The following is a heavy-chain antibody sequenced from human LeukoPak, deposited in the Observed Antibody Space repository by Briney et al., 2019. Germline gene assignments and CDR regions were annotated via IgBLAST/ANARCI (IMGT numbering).Heavy chain of an antibody. CDR1: GGSISSYY. CDR2: INHSGST. D-gene: IGHD4-17*01. Sequence: PSETLSHTCTVSGGSISSYYWSWIRQPPGKGLEWIGEINHSGSTNYNPSLKSRVTISVDTSKNQFSLKLSSVTAADTAVYYCARWTTVTSDAFDIWGQGTMVTVSS. J-gene: IGHJ3*02. CDR3: ARWTTVTSDAFDI. V-gene: IGHV4-34*01.